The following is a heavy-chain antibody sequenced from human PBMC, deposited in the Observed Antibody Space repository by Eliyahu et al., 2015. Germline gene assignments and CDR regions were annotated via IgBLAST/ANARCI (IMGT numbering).Heavy chain of an antibody. CDR2: IYYSGST. J-gene: IGHJ3*02. CDR3: ARQRVNAFDI. V-gene: IGHV4-39*01. D-gene: IGHD2-21*01. Sequence: QVQLQESGPGLVKPSETLSLTCSVSGGSVRSTDSYWVWIRQPPGKGLEWLGNIYYSGSTYYNPSLKSRVTISVDTSKNQFSLSLSSVTAADTALYYCARQRVNAFDIWGQGTIVTVSS. CDR1: GGSVRSTDSY.